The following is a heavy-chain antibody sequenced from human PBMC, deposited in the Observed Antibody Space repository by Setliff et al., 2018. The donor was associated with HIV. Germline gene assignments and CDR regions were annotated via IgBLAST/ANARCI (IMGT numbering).Heavy chain of an antibody. Sequence: GGSLRLSCAASGFTFAYYPMHWVRQAPGEGLEWVALISYDGSDKYYADSVRGRFTISRDNSKSTLYLQMSSLRVEDTAIYYCARKIRSGFCSGGCCYPLDYWGQGTLVTVSS. D-gene: IGHD2-15*01. J-gene: IGHJ4*02. CDR2: ISYDGSDK. V-gene: IGHV3-30*04. CDR1: GFTFAYYP. CDR3: ARKIRSGFCSGGCCYPLDY.